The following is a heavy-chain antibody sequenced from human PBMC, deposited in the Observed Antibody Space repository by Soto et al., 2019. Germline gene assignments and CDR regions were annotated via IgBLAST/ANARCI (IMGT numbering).Heavy chain of an antibody. CDR1: GGSFSGYY. CDR3: ARTVTRNYYYDSSGYLDY. J-gene: IGHJ4*02. V-gene: IGHV4-34*01. Sequence: SETLSLTCAVYGGSFSGYYWSWIRQPPGKGLEWIGEINHSGSTNYNPSLKSRVTISVDTSKNQFSLKLSSVTAADTAVYYCARTVTRNYYYDSSGYLDYWGQGTLVTVSS. D-gene: IGHD3-22*01. CDR2: INHSGST.